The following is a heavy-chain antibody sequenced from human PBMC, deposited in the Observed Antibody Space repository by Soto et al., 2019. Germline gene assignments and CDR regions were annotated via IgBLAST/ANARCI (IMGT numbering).Heavy chain of an antibody. D-gene: IGHD6-6*01. CDR1: GGSISSGGYY. CDR2: IYYSGST. Sequence: SETLSLTCTVSGGSISSGGYYWSWIRQHPGKGLVWIGYIYYSGSTYYNPSLKSRVTISVDTSKNQFSLKLSSVTAADTAVYYCARAGGEQLVPALPRVDPWGQGTLVTVSS. J-gene: IGHJ5*02. V-gene: IGHV4-31*03. CDR3: ARAGGEQLVPALPRVDP.